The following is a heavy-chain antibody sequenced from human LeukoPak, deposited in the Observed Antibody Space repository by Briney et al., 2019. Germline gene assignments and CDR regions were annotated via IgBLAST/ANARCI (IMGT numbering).Heavy chain of an antibody. Sequence: WGSLRLSCAASGFTFTTYWIGWVRQAPGKGLEWVANIKQDGTEKYYVDSVKGRFTISRDNAKNSLYLQMNSLRAEDTAVYYCARDPGGYGDYVGYMDVWGKGTTVTVSS. CDR2: IKQDGTEK. J-gene: IGHJ6*03. V-gene: IGHV3-7*01. CDR1: GFTFTTYW. D-gene: IGHD4-17*01. CDR3: ARDPGGYGDYVGYMDV.